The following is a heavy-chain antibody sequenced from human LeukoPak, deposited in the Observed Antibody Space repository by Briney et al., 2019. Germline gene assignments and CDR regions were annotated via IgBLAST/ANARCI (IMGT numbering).Heavy chain of an antibody. V-gene: IGHV4-59*08. CDR1: GGSIRNYY. CDR3: ARKGGTFDY. J-gene: IGHJ4*01. CDR2: IYYSGST. Sequence: PSETLSLTCTVSGGSIRNYYWNWLRQPPGKGLEWIGYIYYSGSTNYNPSLKSRVTISVDTSKNQFSLKLSSVTAADTAVYYCARKGGTFDYWGHGTLVTVSS. D-gene: IGHD2-15*01.